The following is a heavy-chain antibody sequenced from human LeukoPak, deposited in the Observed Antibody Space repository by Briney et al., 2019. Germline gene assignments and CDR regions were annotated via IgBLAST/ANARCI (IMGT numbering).Heavy chain of an antibody. D-gene: IGHD1-26*01. J-gene: IGHJ4*02. CDR2: IWYDGSNK. CDR3: ARDAPPYSGSFDNFDY. Sequence: PGGSLRLSCAASGFTFSSYGMHWVRQAPGKGLEWVAVIWYDGSNKYYADSVKGRFTISRDNSKNTLYLQMNSLRAEDTAVYYCARDAPPYSGSFDNFDYWGQGTLVTVSS. CDR1: GFTFSSYG. V-gene: IGHV3-33*01.